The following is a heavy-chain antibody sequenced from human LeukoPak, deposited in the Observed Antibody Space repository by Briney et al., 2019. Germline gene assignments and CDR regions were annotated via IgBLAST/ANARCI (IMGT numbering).Heavy chain of an antibody. D-gene: IGHD3-3*01. Sequence: GGSLRLSCAASGFTFSSYSMNWVRQAPGKGLEWVSSISSSSSYIYYADSVKGRFTISRDNAKNSLYLQMNSLRAEDTAVYYCGRPPEEEWFSDYWGQGTLVTVSS. J-gene: IGHJ4*02. V-gene: IGHV3-21*01. CDR2: ISSSSSYI. CDR3: GRPPEEEWFSDY. CDR1: GFTFSSYS.